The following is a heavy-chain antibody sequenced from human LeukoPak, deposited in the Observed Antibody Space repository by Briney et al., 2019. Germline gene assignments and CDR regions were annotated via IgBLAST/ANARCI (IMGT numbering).Heavy chain of an antibody. D-gene: IGHD2-2*01. CDR1: GGSFSGYY. CDR2: INHSGST. CDR3: GRAGYDCSSTSCYGGTYYFDY. Sequence: SETLSLTCAVYGGSFSGYYWSWIRQPPGKGLEWIGEINHSGSTNYNPSLKSRVTISVDTSKNQFSLKLSSVTAADTAVYYCGRAGYDCSSTSCYGGTYYFDYWGQGTLVTVSS. V-gene: IGHV4-34*01. J-gene: IGHJ4*02.